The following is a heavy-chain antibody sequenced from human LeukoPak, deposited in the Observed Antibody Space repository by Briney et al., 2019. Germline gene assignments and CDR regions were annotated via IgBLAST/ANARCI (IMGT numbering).Heavy chain of an antibody. D-gene: IGHD2-2*01. CDR1: GFTFSTFE. CDR2: ISGSGNSI. Sequence: PGGSPRLSCAASGFTFSTFEMSWVRQAPGEGLEWVSYISGSGNSIYADSVKGRFTISRDNAKNSLYLQMNSLRAEDTAVYYCAREEVVENAFDMWGQGTMVTVSS. V-gene: IGHV3-48*03. CDR3: AREEVVENAFDM. J-gene: IGHJ3*02.